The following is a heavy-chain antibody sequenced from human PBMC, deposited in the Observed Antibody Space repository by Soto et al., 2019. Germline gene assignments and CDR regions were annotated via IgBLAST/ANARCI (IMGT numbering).Heavy chain of an antibody. V-gene: IGHV3-7*04. CDR2: IKQDGSEK. J-gene: IGHJ6*03. CDR1: GFTFSSYW. CDR3: ARATTLFYYYYYYMDV. Sequence: GGSLRLSCAASGFTFSSYWMSWVRQAPGKGLEWVANIKQDGSEKYYVESVKGQFTISRDNAKNSLYLQMNSLRAEDTAVYYCARATTLFYYYYYYMDVWGKGTTVTVSS. D-gene: IGHD1-7*01.